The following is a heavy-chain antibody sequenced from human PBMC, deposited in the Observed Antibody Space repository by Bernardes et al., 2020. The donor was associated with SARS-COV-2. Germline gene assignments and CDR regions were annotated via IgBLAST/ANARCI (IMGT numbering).Heavy chain of an antibody. CDR3: ARDPLRYFDWSMMGEYYYYYGMDV. J-gene: IGHJ6*02. D-gene: IGHD3-9*01. CDR1: GFTFSSYG. V-gene: IGHV3-33*01. Sequence: GGSLRLSCAASGFTFSSYGMHWVRQAPGKGLEWVAVIWYDGSNKYYADSVKGRFTISRDNSKNTLYLQINSLRAEDTAVYYCARDPLRYFDWSMMGEYYYYYGMDVWGQGTTVTVSS. CDR2: IWYDGSNK.